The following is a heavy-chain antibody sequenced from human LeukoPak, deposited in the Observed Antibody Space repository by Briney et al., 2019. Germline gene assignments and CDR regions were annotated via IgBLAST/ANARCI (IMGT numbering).Heavy chain of an antibody. V-gene: IGHV3-21*01. CDR1: GFTFSSYS. Sequence: PGGSLRLSCTASGFTFSSYSVNWVRQAPGKGLEWVSSISSSRYIYYADSVKGRFTIPRDNAKTSLYLQMNSLRAEDTAVYYCAREYSSSWYFDYWGQGTLVTVSS. CDR2: ISSSRYI. D-gene: IGHD6-13*01. J-gene: IGHJ4*02. CDR3: AREYSSSWYFDY.